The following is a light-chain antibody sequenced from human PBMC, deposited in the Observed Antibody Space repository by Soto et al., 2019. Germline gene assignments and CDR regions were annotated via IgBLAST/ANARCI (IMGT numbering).Light chain of an antibody. V-gene: IGKV3-20*01. CDR2: GAS. Sequence: EIVLTQSPGTLSLSPGERATLSCRASQSVSSSYLAWYQQKPGQAPRLLIYGASSRATGIPDRFSGSGSGTDFTLTISRLEPDDFAVYYCQQYGSSLVFGGGTKVEIK. CDR1: QSVSSSY. J-gene: IGKJ4*01. CDR3: QQYGSSLV.